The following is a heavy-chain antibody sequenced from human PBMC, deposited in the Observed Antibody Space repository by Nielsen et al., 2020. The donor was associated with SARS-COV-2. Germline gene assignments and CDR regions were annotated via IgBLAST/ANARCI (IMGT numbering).Heavy chain of an antibody. J-gene: IGHJ4*02. Sequence: GESLKISCKGSGYSFISYWNGWVRQMPGKGLEWMGIIYPGDSGTSYSPSFQGQVTMSADKSISTAYLQWSSLKASDTAMYYCARHTYYYDTTGYKHLDYWGQGTLVTVSS. CDR3: ARHTYYYDTTGYKHLDY. CDR2: IYPGDSGT. D-gene: IGHD3-22*01. V-gene: IGHV5-51*01. CDR1: GYSFISYW.